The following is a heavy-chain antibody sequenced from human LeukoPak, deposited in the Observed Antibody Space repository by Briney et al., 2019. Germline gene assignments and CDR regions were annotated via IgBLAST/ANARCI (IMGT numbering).Heavy chain of an antibody. D-gene: IGHD5-18*01. CDR1: GFTFGDYA. J-gene: IGHJ4*02. CDR3: TRRYSYGYLPCDY. Sequence: GGSLRLSCTASGFTFGDYAMSWLRQAPGKGLEWVGFIRSRAYGGTTEYAASVKGRFTISRDDSKSIAYLQMNSLKTEDTAVYYCTRRYSYGYLPCDYWGQGTLVTVSS. V-gene: IGHV3-49*03. CDR2: IRSRAYGGTT.